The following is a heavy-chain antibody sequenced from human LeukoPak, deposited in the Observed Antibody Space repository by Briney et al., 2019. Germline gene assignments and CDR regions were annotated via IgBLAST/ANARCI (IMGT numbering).Heavy chain of an antibody. J-gene: IGHJ5*02. CDR2: IYTSGST. V-gene: IGHV4-39*07. D-gene: IGHD4-11*01. CDR3: ARDHDYPDP. CDR1: GGSISSSSYY. Sequence: SETLSLTCTVSGGSISSSSYYWGWIRQPPGKGLEWIGCIYTSGSTNYNPSLKSRVTISVDTSKNQFSLKLSSVTAADTAVYYCARDHDYPDPWGQGTLVTVSS.